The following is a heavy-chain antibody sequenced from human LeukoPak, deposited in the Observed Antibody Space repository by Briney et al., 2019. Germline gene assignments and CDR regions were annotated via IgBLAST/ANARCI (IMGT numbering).Heavy chain of an antibody. D-gene: IGHD5-12*01. CDR1: GYTFTSYA. CDR2: INTNTGNP. Sequence: ASVKVSCKASGYTFTSYAMNWVRQAPGQGLEWMGWINTNTGNPTYAQGFTGRFVFSLDTSVSTAYLQISSLKAEDTAVYYCARIPVGAARGGYSGYAGYYFDYWGQGTLVTVSS. J-gene: IGHJ4*02. V-gene: IGHV7-4-1*02. CDR3: ARIPVGAARGGYSGYAGYYFDY.